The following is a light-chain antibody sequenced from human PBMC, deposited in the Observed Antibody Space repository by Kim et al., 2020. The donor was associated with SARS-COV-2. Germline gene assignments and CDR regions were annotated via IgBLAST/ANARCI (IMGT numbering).Light chain of an antibody. Sequence: EIVMTQSPATLSVSPGERATLSCRASQSVSSNLASYQQKPGQAPRLLIYGASTRATGIPARFSGSGSGTESTLTISSLQSEDFAVYYCQQYNNWPPYTFGQGTKLEIK. CDR3: QQYNNWPPYT. J-gene: IGKJ2*01. CDR1: QSVSSN. V-gene: IGKV3-15*01. CDR2: GAS.